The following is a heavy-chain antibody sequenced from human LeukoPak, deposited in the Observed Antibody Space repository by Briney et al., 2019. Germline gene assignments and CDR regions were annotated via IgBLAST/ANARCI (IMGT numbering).Heavy chain of an antibody. CDR3: AHRLTIFGVITQGAFDI. J-gene: IGHJ3*02. CDR1: GGSISSYYW. Sequence: TLSLTCTISGGSISSYYWSWIRQPPGKALEWLALIYWDDDKRYSPSMKSRLTVTKDTSKNQVVLRLTNMDPVDTATYYCAHRLTIFGVITQGAFDIWGQGTKVTVSS. CDR2: IYWDDDK. D-gene: IGHD3-3*01. V-gene: IGHV2-5*08.